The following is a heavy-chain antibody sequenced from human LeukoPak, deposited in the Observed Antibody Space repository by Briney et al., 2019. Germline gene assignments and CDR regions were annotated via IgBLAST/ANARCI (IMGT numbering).Heavy chain of an antibody. Sequence: GGSLRLSCAASGFTFSSHDMHWVRQAPGKGLEWVAVISYDGSNKYYADSVKGRFTISRDNSKNTLYLQMNSLRAEDTAVYYCAKVLSNYYYYYYMDVWGKGTTVTVSS. CDR1: GFTFSSHD. J-gene: IGHJ6*03. CDR3: AKVLSNYYYYYYMDV. CDR2: ISYDGSNK. D-gene: IGHD4-11*01. V-gene: IGHV3-30*18.